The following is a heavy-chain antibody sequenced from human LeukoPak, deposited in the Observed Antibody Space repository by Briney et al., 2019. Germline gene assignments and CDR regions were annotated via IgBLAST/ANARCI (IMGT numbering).Heavy chain of an antibody. CDR1: GFTFSSYW. CDR3: ARCGSDYDGGAFDI. V-gene: IGHV3-7*03. J-gene: IGHJ3*02. Sequence: GGSLRLSCAASGFTFSSYWMSWVRQAPGKGLEWVANIKQDGSEKYYVDSVKGRLTISRENSNNTLHLQMNSLRGEDTAVYYCARCGSDYDGGAFDIWGQGTVVTVSS. CDR2: IKQDGSEK. D-gene: IGHD2-21*02.